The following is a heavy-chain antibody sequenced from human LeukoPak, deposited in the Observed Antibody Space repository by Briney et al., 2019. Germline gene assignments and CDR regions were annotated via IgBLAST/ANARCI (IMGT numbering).Heavy chain of an antibody. CDR1: GYIFTSYW. CDR2: IDPSDSYT. J-gene: IGHJ4*02. Sequence: GESLKISCKGSGYIFTSYWISWVRQMPGKGLEWMGRIDPSDSYTNYSPSFQGHVTISADKSISTAYLQWSSLKASDTAMYYCARTTTVVTPADYWGQGTLVTVSS. CDR3: ARTTTVVTPADY. D-gene: IGHD4-23*01. V-gene: IGHV5-10-1*01.